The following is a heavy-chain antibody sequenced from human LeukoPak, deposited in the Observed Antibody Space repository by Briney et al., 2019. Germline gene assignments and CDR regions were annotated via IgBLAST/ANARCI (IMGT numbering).Heavy chain of an antibody. CDR2: ISYDGSNK. Sequence: GGSLRLSCAASGFTFSSYAMHWVRQAPGKGLEGVAVISYDGSNKYYADSVKGRFTISRDNSKNTLYLQMNSLRAEDTAVYYCARVVRGLILGWGQGTLVTVSS. J-gene: IGHJ1*01. CDR1: GFTFSSYA. V-gene: IGHV3-30-3*01. D-gene: IGHD3-10*01. CDR3: ARVVRGLILG.